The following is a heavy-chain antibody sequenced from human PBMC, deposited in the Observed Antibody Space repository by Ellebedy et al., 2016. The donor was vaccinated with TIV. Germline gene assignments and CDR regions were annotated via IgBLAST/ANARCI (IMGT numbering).Heavy chain of an antibody. J-gene: IGHJ6*02. D-gene: IGHD3-10*01. Sequence: GESLKISCAASGFTFNSYWMSWVRQAPGKGLEWVANIKQDGSEKYYVDSVKGRFTISRDNAKNSLYLQMNSLRAEDTAVYYCARIVHVGESHYGMDVWGQGTTVTVSS. V-gene: IGHV3-7*03. CDR2: IKQDGSEK. CDR1: GFTFNSYW. CDR3: ARIVHVGESHYGMDV.